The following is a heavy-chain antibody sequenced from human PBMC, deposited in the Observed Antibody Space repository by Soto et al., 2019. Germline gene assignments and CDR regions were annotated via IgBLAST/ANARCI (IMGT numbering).Heavy chain of an antibody. J-gene: IGHJ4*02. CDR1: GGSISSSSYY. V-gene: IGHV4-39*01. Sequence: QLQLQESGPGLVKPSETLSLTCTVSGGSISSSSYYWGWIRQPPGKGLEWIGSIYYSGSTYYNPSLKSRVTISVDTSKNQFSLKLSSVTAADTAVYYCARQDDSSGWSSYAYFDYWGQGTLVTVSS. CDR2: IYYSGST. CDR3: ARQDDSSGWSSYAYFDY. D-gene: IGHD6-19*01.